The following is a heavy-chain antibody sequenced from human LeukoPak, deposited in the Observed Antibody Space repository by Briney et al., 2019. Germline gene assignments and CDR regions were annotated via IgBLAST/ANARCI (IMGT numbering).Heavy chain of an antibody. D-gene: IGHD5-18*01. CDR1: GYSISSGYY. J-gene: IGHJ3*02. CDR2: IYHSGGT. CDR3: ASIKSGYSYGLGAFDI. Sequence: SETLSLTCAVSGYSISSGYYWGWIRQPPGKGLEGLGSIYHSGGTYYNPSLKSRVTISVDTSKNQFSLKLSSVTAADTAVYYCASIKSGYSYGLGAFDIWGQGTMVTVSS. V-gene: IGHV4-38-2*01.